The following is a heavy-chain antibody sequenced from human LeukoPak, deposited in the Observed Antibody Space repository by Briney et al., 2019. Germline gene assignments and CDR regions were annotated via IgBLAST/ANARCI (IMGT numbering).Heavy chain of an antibody. CDR3: ARELYDFCSGYQTNWFDP. D-gene: IGHD3-3*01. CDR1: GYTFTSYG. V-gene: IGHV1-18*01. Sequence: ASVKVSCKASGYTFTSYGISWVRQAPGQGLEWMGWISAYNGNTNYAQKLQGRVTMTTDTSTSTAYMELRSLRSDDTAVYYCARELYDFCSGYQTNWFDPWGQGTLVTVSS. J-gene: IGHJ5*02. CDR2: ISAYNGNT.